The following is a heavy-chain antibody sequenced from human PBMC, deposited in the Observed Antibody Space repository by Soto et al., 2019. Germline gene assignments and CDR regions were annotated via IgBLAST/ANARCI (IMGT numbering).Heavy chain of an antibody. Sequence: GEALKISCKGSGYSLTSYWIGWVRQMPGKGLEWRGIIYPGDSDTRYSPSFQGQVTISADKSISTAYLQWSSLKASDTAMYYCARRRSHPNFRFLAMGMDVWGQGTTVTVSS. V-gene: IGHV5-51*01. D-gene: IGHD3-3*01. CDR3: ARRRSHPNFRFLAMGMDV. J-gene: IGHJ6*02. CDR1: GYSLTSYW. CDR2: IYPGDSDT.